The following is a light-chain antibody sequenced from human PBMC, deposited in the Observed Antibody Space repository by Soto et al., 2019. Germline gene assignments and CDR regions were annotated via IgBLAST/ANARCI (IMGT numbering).Light chain of an antibody. Sequence: QSVLTQPASVSASPGQSLTISCTGTSSDIGAYNYVAWYQQHPDKAPKLMIYDVSHRPSGVSDRFSGSKSGNTASLTISGLQAEDEADYYCSSYTSSYTLIFGGGTQLTVL. CDR2: DVS. J-gene: IGLJ2*01. CDR3: SSYTSSYTLI. CDR1: SSDIGAYNY. V-gene: IGLV2-14*03.